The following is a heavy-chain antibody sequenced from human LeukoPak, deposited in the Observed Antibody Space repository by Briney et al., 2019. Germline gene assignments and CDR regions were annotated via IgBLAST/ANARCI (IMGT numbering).Heavy chain of an antibody. CDR2: ISGSGGST. Sequence: GGSLRLSCAASGFTFSSYAMSWLRQAPGKGLEWVSAISGSGGSTYYADSVKGRFTISRDNSKNTLYLQKNSLRAEDTAVYYCAKTRRGYYYDSSGYYSYWGQGTLVTVSS. CDR3: AKTRRGYYYDSSGYYSY. V-gene: IGHV3-23*01. J-gene: IGHJ4*02. D-gene: IGHD3-22*01. CDR1: GFTFSSYA.